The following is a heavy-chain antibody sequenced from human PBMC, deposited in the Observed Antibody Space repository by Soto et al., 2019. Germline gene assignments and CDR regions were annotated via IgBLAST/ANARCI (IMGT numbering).Heavy chain of an antibody. Sequence: QVQLVQTGAEVKKPGSSVKVSCTASEGTSTSFAISWCRQAPGQGLEWMGGIIPIFGTANNAQKFQGRVTITADKSTSTAYMELSSLRSEDTAVYYCARVNNWNYRRWFDPWGQGTLVTVSS. D-gene: IGHD1-7*01. CDR1: EGTSTSFA. CDR2: IIPIFGTA. V-gene: IGHV1-69*06. J-gene: IGHJ5*02. CDR3: ARVNNWNYRRWFDP.